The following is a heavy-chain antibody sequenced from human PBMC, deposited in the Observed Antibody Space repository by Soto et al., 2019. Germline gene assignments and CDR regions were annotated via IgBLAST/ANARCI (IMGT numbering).Heavy chain of an antibody. CDR3: ARDRGHSSGYYPYGFDP. Sequence: QVQLVQSGAEVKKPGSSVKVSCKASGGTFSSYDISWVRQAPVQGLEWMGEIIPIFGTANYSQKFQGRVTITADESTSTSYMARSSLISDDTAVYYCARDRGHSSGYYPYGFDPWGKGTLVTVSS. J-gene: IGHJ5*02. CDR1: GGTFSSYD. V-gene: IGHV1-69*12. CDR2: IIPIFGTA. D-gene: IGHD3-22*01.